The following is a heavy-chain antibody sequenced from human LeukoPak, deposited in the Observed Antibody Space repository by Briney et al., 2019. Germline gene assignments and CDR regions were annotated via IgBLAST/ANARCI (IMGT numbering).Heavy chain of an antibody. J-gene: IGHJ4*02. Sequence: PSETLSLTCTVSGGSISSSSYYWGWIRQPPGKGLEWIRSIYYSGSTYYNPSLKSRVTISADTSKNQFSLKLSSVTAADTAVYYCARDDSGYDSAYDYWGQGTLVTVSS. CDR2: IYYSGST. CDR1: GGSISSSSYY. CDR3: ARDDSGYDSAYDY. V-gene: IGHV4-39*07. D-gene: IGHD5-12*01.